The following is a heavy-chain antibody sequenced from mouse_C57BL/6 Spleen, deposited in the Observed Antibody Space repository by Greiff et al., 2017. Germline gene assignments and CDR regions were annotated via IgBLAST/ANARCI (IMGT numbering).Heavy chain of an antibody. J-gene: IGHJ4*01. CDR2: IVPETGGT. Sequence: VKLQASGAELVRPGASVTLSCKASGYTFTDYEMHWVKQTPVHGLEWIGAIVPETGGTAYNQKFKGKAILTADKSSSTAYMELRSLTSEDSAVYYCTRSGEDYAMDDWGQGTSVTVSS. CDR3: TRSGEDYAMDD. D-gene: IGHD3-1*01. V-gene: IGHV1-15*01. CDR1: GYTFTDYE.